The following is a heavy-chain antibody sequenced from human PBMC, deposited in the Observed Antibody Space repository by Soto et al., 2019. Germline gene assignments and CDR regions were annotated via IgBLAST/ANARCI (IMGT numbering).Heavy chain of an antibody. CDR1: GTSVRHFY. J-gene: IGHJ6*02. D-gene: IGHD2-2*01. Sequence: SETLSLTCKVSGTSVRHFYWSWIRQPAGKGLEWIGRIYTSGSTNYNPSLKSRVTMSLDTSKNQFSLKLTSVTAADTALYYCARGNCSSPNCYSFSGYYGMDVWGQGTTVTVSS. V-gene: IGHV4-4*07. CDR2: IYTSGST. CDR3: ARGNCSSPNCYSFSGYYGMDV.